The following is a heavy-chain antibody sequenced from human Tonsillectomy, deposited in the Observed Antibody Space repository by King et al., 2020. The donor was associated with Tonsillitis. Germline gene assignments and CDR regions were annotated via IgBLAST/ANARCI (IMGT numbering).Heavy chain of an antibody. CDR3: ARSRHFFCSGGSCYPGPDDNWFDP. D-gene: IGHD2-15*01. V-gene: IGHV2-5*02. J-gene: IGHJ5*02. Sequence: TLKESGPTLVKPTQTLTLTCTFSGFSLSTSGVGVGWIRQPPGKALEWLALIYWDDDKRYSPSLKSRLTITKDTSKNQVVLTMTNMDPVDTATYYCARSRHFFCSGGSCYPGPDDNWFDPWGQGTLVTVSS. CDR2: IYWDDDK. CDR1: GFSLSTSGVG.